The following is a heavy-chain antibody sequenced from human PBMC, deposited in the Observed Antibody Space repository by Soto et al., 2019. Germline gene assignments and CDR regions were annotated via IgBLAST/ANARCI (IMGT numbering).Heavy chain of an antibody. V-gene: IGHV1-69*13. J-gene: IGHJ4*02. Sequence: ASVKVSCKASGGTFSRNTISWVRQAPGQGLEWMGGIMPIFGSANYAQKFQGRVTITADENTRTVYMELSRLRSEDTAVYYCARQFDSDTTGYYYAYWGQGTLVTVSS. CDR1: GGTFSRNT. CDR3: ARQFDSDTTGYYYAY. CDR2: IMPIFGSA. D-gene: IGHD3-22*01.